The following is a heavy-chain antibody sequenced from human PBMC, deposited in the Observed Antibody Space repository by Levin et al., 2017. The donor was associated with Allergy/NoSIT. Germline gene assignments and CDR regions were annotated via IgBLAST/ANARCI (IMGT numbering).Heavy chain of an antibody. V-gene: IGHV4-39*01. CDR1: GDSFSSSNYY. D-gene: IGHD3-10*01. CDR2: ISYTGHT. J-gene: IGHJ5*02. CDR3: ARHGGTFYFGSGSSYKWFDP. Sequence: SQTLSLTCTVSGDSFSSSNYYWAWIRQSPGKGLEWIGSISYTGHTYYNPSLQSRVTMSVDTPKNQFSLRLRSVTATDTAVYYCARHGGTFYFGSGSSYKWFDPWGQGTLVPVSS.